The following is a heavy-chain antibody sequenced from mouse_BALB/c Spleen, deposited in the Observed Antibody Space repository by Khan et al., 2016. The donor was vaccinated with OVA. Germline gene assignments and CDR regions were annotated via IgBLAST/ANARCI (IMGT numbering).Heavy chain of an antibody. Sequence: VQLKQSGPGLVKPSQSLSLTCTVTGYSITSDYAWNWIRQFPGNKLEWLGFISYSGNTNYNPSLKSRISFTRDTSKNQFFLQLNSVTTEDTATYYCARICGGDFDYWGQGTTLTVSS. J-gene: IGHJ2*01. CDR2: ISYSGNT. V-gene: IGHV3-2*02. CDR3: ARICGGDFDY. CDR1: GYSITSDYA.